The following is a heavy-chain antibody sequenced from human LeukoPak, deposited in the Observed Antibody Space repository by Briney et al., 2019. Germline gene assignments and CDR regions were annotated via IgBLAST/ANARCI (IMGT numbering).Heavy chain of an antibody. D-gene: IGHD6-13*01. J-gene: IGHJ6*02. CDR3: ARDRSSSWYGRYGMDV. V-gene: IGHV4-34*01. CDR1: GGSFSGYY. CDR2: INHSGST. Sequence: SETLSLTCAVYGGSFSGYYWSWIRQPPGKGLEWIGEINHSGSTNYNPSLKSRVTISVDTSKNQFSLKLSSVTAADTAVYYCARDRSSSWYGRYGMDVWGQGTTVTVSS.